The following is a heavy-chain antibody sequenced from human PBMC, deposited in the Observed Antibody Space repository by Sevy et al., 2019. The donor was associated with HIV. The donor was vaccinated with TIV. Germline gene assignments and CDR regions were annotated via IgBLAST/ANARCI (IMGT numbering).Heavy chain of an antibody. J-gene: IGHJ4*02. D-gene: IGHD3-10*01. CDR3: ARYYGSGTFFDS. CDR2: IYYSGGT. CDR1: GGSISGYY. V-gene: IGHV4-59*13. Sequence: SETPSLTCTVSGGSISGYYWGWIRQPPGKELEWIGYIYYSGGTNYNPSLKSRLTILVDRSKNQFSLRLSSVTAADTAVYYCARYYGSGTFFDSWGQGTLVTVSS.